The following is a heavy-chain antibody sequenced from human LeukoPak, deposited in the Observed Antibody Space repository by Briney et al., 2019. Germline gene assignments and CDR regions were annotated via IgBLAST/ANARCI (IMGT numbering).Heavy chain of an antibody. J-gene: IGHJ5*02. V-gene: IGHV4-39*07. CDR2: IYYSGST. CDR3: AGSSIAARDGFDP. Sequence: SETLSLTCTVSGGSISSSSYYWGWIRQPPGKGLEWIGSIYYSGSTYYNPSLKSRVTISVDTSKNQFSLKLSSVTAADTAVYYCAGSSIAARDGFDPWGQGTLVTVSS. CDR1: GGSISSSSYY. D-gene: IGHD6-6*01.